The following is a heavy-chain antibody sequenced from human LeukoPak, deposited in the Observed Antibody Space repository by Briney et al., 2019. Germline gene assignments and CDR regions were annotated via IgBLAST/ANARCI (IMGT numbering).Heavy chain of an antibody. CDR3: ATSTVAKAHYYYYYMDV. J-gene: IGHJ6*03. V-gene: IGHV3-23*01. D-gene: IGHD4-17*01. CDR2: ISGSGGST. Sequence: PGGSLTLTCAASGFTFISYGMSWLPQAPGKGLEWVSAISGSGGSTYYADSVKGRFTISRDNSKNTLYLQMNSLRAEDTAVYYCATSTVAKAHYYYYYMDVWGKGTTVTISS. CDR1: GFTFISYG.